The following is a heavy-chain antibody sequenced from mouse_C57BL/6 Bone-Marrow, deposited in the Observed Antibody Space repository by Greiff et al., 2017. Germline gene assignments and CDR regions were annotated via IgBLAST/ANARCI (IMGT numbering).Heavy chain of an antibody. CDR1: GFTFSSYG. D-gene: IGHD1-1*01. CDR2: ISSGGSYT. V-gene: IGHV5-6*02. Sequence: DVKLVESGGDLVKPGGSLKLSCAASGFTFSSYGMSWVRQTPDKRLEWVATISSGGSYTYYPDSVKGRFTISRDNAKNTLYLQMSSLKSEDTAMYCCARDSSPVYFDYWGQGTTLTVSS. CDR3: ARDSSPVYFDY. J-gene: IGHJ2*01.